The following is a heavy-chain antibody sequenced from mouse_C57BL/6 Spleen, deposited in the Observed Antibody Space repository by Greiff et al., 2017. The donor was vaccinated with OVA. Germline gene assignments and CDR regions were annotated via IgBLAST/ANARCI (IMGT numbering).Heavy chain of an antibody. Sequence: VQLQQPGAELVKPGASVKLSCKASGYTFTSYWMHWVKQRPGRGLEWIGRIDPNSGGTKYTEKFQSKATLTVDTPSSTAYLQLSSLTSEDSAVYYSAREGVYDCYYGYSVGEWGQGTSVTVSS. D-gene: IGHD2-3*01. CDR1: GYTFTSYW. V-gene: IGHV1-72*01. CDR2: IDPNSGGT. J-gene: IGHJ4*01. CDR3: AREGVYDCYYGYSVGE.